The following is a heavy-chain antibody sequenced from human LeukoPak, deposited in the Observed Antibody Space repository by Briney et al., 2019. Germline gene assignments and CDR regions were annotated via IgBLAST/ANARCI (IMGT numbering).Heavy chain of an antibody. Sequence: SGGSLRLSCAASGFTFSSYAMSWVRQAPGKGLEWVSAISGSGGSTYYADSVKGRFTISRDNSKNTLYLQMSSLRAEDTAVYYCAKDRTPIFGVVKTIFDYWGQGTLVTVSS. D-gene: IGHD3-3*02. V-gene: IGHV3-23*01. J-gene: IGHJ4*02. CDR1: GFTFSSYA. CDR2: ISGSGGST. CDR3: AKDRTPIFGVVKTIFDY.